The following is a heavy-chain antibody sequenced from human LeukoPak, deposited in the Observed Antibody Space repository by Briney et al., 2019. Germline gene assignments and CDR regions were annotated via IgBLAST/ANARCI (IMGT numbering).Heavy chain of an antibody. CDR2: IRSKAYGGTT. D-gene: IGHD1-20*01. CDR1: GFTFGDYA. Sequence: GGSLRLSCTASGFTFGDYAMSWVRQAPGEGLEWVGFIRSKAYGGTTEYAASVKGRFTISRDDSKSIAYLQMNSLKTEDTAVYYCTRGPGITGTLVDYWGQGTLVTVSS. V-gene: IGHV3-49*04. J-gene: IGHJ4*02. CDR3: TRGPGITGTLVDY.